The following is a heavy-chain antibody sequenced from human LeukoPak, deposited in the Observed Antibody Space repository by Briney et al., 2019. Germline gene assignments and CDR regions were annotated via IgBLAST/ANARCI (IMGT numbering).Heavy chain of an antibody. J-gene: IGHJ4*02. V-gene: IGHV4-34*01. Sequence: SETLSLTCAVYGGSFSGYYWSWIRPPPGQGLEWIGEINQSGSTNYNPSLKSRVNISVDTSKNQFSLNLSSVTAADTAVYYCARDVGAGIAAAFDYWGQGTLVTVSS. CDR1: GGSFSGYY. CDR3: ARDVGAGIAAAFDY. CDR2: INQSGST. D-gene: IGHD6-13*01.